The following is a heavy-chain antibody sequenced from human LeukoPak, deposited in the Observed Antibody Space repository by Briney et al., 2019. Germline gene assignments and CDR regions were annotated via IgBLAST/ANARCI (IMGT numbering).Heavy chain of an antibody. CDR3: ARRGDCSSTSCYSPYYYYGMDV. Sequence: GESLKISCKGSGYSFTSYWIGWVRQMPGKGLEWMGIIYPGDSDTRYSPSFQGQVTISADKSISTAYLRWSSLKASDTAVYYCARRGDCSSTSCYSPYYYYGMDVWGQGTTVTVSS. J-gene: IGHJ6*02. CDR2: IYPGDSDT. V-gene: IGHV5-51*01. CDR1: GYSFTSYW. D-gene: IGHD2-2*01.